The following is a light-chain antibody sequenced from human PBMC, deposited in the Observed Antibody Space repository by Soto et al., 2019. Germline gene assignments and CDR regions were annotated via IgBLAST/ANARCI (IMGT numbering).Light chain of an antibody. CDR1: QSISSW. V-gene: IGKV1-5*03. CDR2: KAS. CDR3: QQYDTYPWT. J-gene: IGKJ1*01. Sequence: DIPMTQSPSTLSASVGDRVTITCRASQSISSWLAWYQQKPGKAPKLLIYKASSLESGVPSRFSGSRSGTEFTLTISSLQPDDFATYCCQQYDTYPWTFGQGTKVEIK.